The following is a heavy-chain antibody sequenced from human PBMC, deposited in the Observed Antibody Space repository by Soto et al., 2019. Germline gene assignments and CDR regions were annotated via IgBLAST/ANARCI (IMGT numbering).Heavy chain of an antibody. Sequence: EVQLLESGGGLVQPGGSLRLSCAASGFTFSSYAISWVRQAPGKGLEWVSAISGSGDGTYYADSVKGRFTISRDNSKNTLYLQMISLGAEDTAVYYCAKEPRMVGASYCDYWGQGTLVTVSS. V-gene: IGHV3-23*01. CDR2: ISGSGDGT. D-gene: IGHD1-26*01. CDR3: AKEPRMVGASYCDY. J-gene: IGHJ4*02. CDR1: GFTFSSYA.